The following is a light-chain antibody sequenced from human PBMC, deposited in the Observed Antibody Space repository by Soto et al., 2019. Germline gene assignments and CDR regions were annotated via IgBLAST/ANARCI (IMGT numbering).Light chain of an antibody. CDR1: SYNVERNN. V-gene: IGLV1-47*01. Sequence: QSVVTQPPSASATPGQRVIISCSGSSYNVERNNVHWYQQFPGTAPKLLIYRNDQRPSGVPDRFSGSKSGTSASLAISGLRSEDEDDYYCAAWDDSLSAWVFGGGTKLTVL. J-gene: IGLJ3*02. CDR3: AAWDDSLSAWV. CDR2: RND.